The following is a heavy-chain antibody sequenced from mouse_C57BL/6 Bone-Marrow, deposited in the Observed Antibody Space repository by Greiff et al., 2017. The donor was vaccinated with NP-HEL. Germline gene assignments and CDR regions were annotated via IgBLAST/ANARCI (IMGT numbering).Heavy chain of an antibody. CDR3: ASPLYYGSSYAWFAY. J-gene: IGHJ3*01. CDR1: GYTFTSYD. CDR2: IYPRDGST. Sequence: VQLQQSGPELVKPGASVKLSCKASGYTFTSYDINWVKQRSGQGLEWIGWIYPRDGSTKYNEKFKGKATLTVDTSSSTAYMELHSLTSEDSAVDFCASPLYYGSSYAWFAYWGQGTLVTVSA. V-gene: IGHV1-85*01. D-gene: IGHD1-1*01.